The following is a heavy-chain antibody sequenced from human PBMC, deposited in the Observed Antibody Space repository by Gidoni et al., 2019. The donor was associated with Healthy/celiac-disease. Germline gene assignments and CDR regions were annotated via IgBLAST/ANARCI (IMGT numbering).Heavy chain of an antibody. Sequence: QLQLQESGPGLVKPSETLSLTCTVSGGSISSSSYYWGWLRQPPGKGLEWIGSIDYSGNTYYSPPLKIRVTISVDTSKNQCSLKLSSVTAADTAVYYCASPYRYSSSWSFYYYYGMDVWGQGTTVTVSS. D-gene: IGHD6-13*01. V-gene: IGHV4-39*01. CDR3: ASPYRYSSSWSFYYYYGMDV. CDR2: IDYSGNT. J-gene: IGHJ6*02. CDR1: GGSISSSSYY.